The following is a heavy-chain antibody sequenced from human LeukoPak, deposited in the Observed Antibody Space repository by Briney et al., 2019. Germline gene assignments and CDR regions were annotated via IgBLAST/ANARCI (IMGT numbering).Heavy chain of an antibody. D-gene: IGHD3/OR15-3a*01. V-gene: IGHV1-69*13. CDR2: IIPIFGTA. CDR3: ARAPEDWLEGFDP. CDR1: GGTFSSYA. Sequence: ASVKVSCKASGGTFSSYAISWVRQAPGQGLEWMGGIIPIFGTANYAQKFQGRVTFTADESTSTAYMELSSLRSEDTAVYYCARAPEDWLEGFDPWGQGTLVTVSS. J-gene: IGHJ5*02.